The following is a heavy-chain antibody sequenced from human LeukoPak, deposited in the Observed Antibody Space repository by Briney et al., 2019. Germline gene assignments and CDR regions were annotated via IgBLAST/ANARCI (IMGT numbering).Heavy chain of an antibody. Sequence: GASVKVSCKASGYTFTSYGISWVRQAPGQGLEWMGWISAYNGNTNYAQKLQGRVTITADESTSTAYMELSSLRSEDTAVYYCARGPWGAKIDIVVVPGYYYYYMDVWGKGTTVTISS. CDR1: GYTFTSYG. CDR2: ISAYNGNT. D-gene: IGHD2-2*01. J-gene: IGHJ6*03. V-gene: IGHV1-18*01. CDR3: ARGPWGAKIDIVVVPGYYYYYMDV.